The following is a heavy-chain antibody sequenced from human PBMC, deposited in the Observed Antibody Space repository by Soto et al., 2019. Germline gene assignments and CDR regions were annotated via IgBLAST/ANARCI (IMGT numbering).Heavy chain of an antibody. D-gene: IGHD3-10*01. Sequence: QVTLKESGPVLVKPTETLTLTCTVSGFSLSNARMGVSWIRQPPGNALEWLAHIFSNDEKSYSTSLKSRLTISKDTSKSQVVLTMTNMDPVDTATYYCARIGSEGTWGPNFDYWGQGTLVTVSS. J-gene: IGHJ4*02. CDR3: ARIGSEGTWGPNFDY. CDR1: GFSLSNARMG. V-gene: IGHV2-26*01. CDR2: IFSNDEK.